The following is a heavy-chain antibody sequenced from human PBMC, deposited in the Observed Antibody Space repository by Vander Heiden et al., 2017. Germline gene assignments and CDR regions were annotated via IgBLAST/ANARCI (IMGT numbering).Heavy chain of an antibody. CDR1: GGSISSGDYY. D-gene: IGHD2-15*01. V-gene: IGHV4-30-4*01. CDR3: ARASVAQYYYYYGMDV. CDR2: IYYSGST. J-gene: IGHJ6*02. Sequence: QVQLQESGPGLVKPSQTLSLTCTASGGSISSGDYYWRWIRQPPGKGLEWIGYIYYSGSTYYNPSLKSRVTISVDTSKNQFSLKLSSVTAADTAVYYCARASVAQYYYYYGMDVWGQGTTVTVSS.